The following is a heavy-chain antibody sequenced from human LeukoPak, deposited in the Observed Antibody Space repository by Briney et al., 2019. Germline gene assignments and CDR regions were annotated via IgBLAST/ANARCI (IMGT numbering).Heavy chain of an antibody. V-gene: IGHV4-39*07. Sequence: SETLSLTCTVSGGSISSSSYYWGWIRQPPGKGLEWIGSIYYSGSTYYNPSLKSRVTISVDTSKNQFSLKLSSVTVADTAVYYCARFIRAAAGTGGIYYFDYWGQGTLVTVSS. J-gene: IGHJ4*02. CDR1: GGSISSSSYY. CDR3: ARFIRAAAGTGGIYYFDY. CDR2: IYYSGST. D-gene: IGHD6-13*01.